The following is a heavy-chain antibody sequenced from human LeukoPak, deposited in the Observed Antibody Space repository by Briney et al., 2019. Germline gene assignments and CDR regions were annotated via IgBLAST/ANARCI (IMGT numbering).Heavy chain of an antibody. Sequence: EASVKVSCKASGYSFTDYYIHWVRQAPGQALEWMGRINPNTGGTNYAQKFQGRVTMTGDTSINTASMELTSLTSGDTAVYYCTRVSIAWSNLYFDFWGEGTLVTVSS. CDR3: TRVSIAWSNLYFDF. D-gene: IGHD1-14*01. J-gene: IGHJ4*02. V-gene: IGHV1-2*02. CDR2: INPNTGGT. CDR1: GYSFTDYY.